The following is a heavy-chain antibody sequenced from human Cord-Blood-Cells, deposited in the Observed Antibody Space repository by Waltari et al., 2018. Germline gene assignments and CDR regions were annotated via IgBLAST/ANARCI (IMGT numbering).Heavy chain of an antibody. D-gene: IGHD3-10*01. CDR1: GSTSTELP. Sequence: QVPLVQSGAEVKKPGASVKVSCKVYGSTSTELPMHWVRQAPGKGLEWMGGFDPEDGETIYAQKFQGRVTMTEDTSTDTAYMELSSLRSEDTAVYYCATSLDAPYGFDYWGQGTLVTVSS. CDR2: FDPEDGET. V-gene: IGHV1-24*01. CDR3: ATSLDAPYGFDY. J-gene: IGHJ4*02.